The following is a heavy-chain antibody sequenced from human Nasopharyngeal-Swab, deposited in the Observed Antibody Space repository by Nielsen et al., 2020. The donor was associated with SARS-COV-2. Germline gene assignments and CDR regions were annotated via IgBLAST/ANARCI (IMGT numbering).Heavy chain of an antibody. CDR1: GGSISSGGYS. D-gene: IGHD3-3*01. Sequence: SETLSLTCAVSGGSISSGGYSWSWIRQPPGKGPEWIGYTYHSGSTYYNPSLKSRVTISVDRSKNQFSLKLSSVTAADTAVYYCARGGVVPWFDYWGQGTLVTVSS. V-gene: IGHV4-30-2*01. J-gene: IGHJ4*02. CDR2: TYHSGST. CDR3: ARGGVVPWFDY.